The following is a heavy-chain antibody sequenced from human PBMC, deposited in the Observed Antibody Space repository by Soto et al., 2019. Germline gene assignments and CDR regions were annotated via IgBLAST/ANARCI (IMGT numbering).Heavy chain of an antibody. Sequence: EVQLVESGGGLVQPGGSLRLSCVVSGFTFSSNHVNWVRQAPGKGLEWISYISSTYEIWYADSVKGRFTISRDNGRNSLFLQMSSLRDEDTAVYYCVRDRDWAFDYWGLGTLVTVSS. CDR3: VRDRDWAFDY. CDR2: ISSTYEI. J-gene: IGHJ4*02. V-gene: IGHV3-48*02. CDR1: GFTFSSNH. D-gene: IGHD2-21*02.